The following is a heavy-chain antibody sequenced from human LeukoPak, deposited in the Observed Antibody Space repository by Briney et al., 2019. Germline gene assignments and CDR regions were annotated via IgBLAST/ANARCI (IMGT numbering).Heavy chain of an antibody. D-gene: IGHD6-13*01. CDR3: ARVKGQIAAAGRGDY. Sequence: GASVKVSCKASGYTFTSYGISWVRQAPGQGLEWMGWINAYNGNTNYAQKLQGRVTMTTDTSTSTAYMELRSLRSDDTAVYYCARVKGQIAAAGRGDYWGQGTLVTVSS. J-gene: IGHJ4*02. CDR2: INAYNGNT. V-gene: IGHV1-18*01. CDR1: GYTFTSYG.